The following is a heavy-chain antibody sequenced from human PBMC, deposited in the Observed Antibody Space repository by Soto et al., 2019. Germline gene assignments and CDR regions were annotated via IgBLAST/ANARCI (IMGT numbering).Heavy chain of an antibody. CDR3: ARGQCGDYQFVY. Sequence: PLEPLSLTRPVDDESCSGCSWSWFRQRPGKGLEWIGEINHSGSTNYNPSLKSRVTISVDTYKNQFSLKLSSVTAADTAVYYCARGQCGDYQFVYWRQETLVPSPQ. D-gene: IGHD4-17*01. J-gene: IGHJ4*02. CDR2: INHSGST. CDR1: DESCSGCS. V-gene: IGHV4-34*01.